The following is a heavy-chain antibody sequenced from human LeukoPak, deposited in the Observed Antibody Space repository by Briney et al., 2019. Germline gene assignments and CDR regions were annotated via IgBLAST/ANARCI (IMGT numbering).Heavy chain of an antibody. J-gene: IGHJ4*02. Sequence: GGSLRLSCEASASAFSRSWMSWVRQAPGKGPEWVALMRLPGNPIYYLESVKGRFTISRDNTKNLLYLQMNNLRAEDTAVYYCVIVRGAQWGQGTLVTVSS. D-gene: IGHD2/OR15-2a*01. V-gene: IGHV3-7*01. CDR3: VIVRGAQ. CDR2: MRLPGNPI. CDR1: ASAFSRSW.